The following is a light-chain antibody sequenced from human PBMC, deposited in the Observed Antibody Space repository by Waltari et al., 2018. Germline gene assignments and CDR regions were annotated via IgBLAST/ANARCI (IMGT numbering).Light chain of an antibody. J-gene: IGKJ1*01. CDR3: QHYVRLPAT. Sequence: EIVLTQSPGRMSSPPGGRVTLPCRASQSVSRALAWYQQKPGQAPRLLIFGASNRGTGIPDRFSGSGSGTDFSLTISRLEAEDFAVYYCQHYVRLPATFGRGTKVEIK. V-gene: IGKV3-20*01. CDR1: QSVSRA. CDR2: GAS.